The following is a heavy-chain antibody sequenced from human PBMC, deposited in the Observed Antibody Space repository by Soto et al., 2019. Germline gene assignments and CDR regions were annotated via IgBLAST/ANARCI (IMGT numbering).Heavy chain of an antibody. CDR3: ARAGSSSWYSGYYYYGMDV. CDR1: GFTFSSYD. V-gene: IGHV3-13*01. Sequence: PGGSLRLSCAASGFTFSSYDMHWVRQATGKGLEWVSAIGTAGDTYYPGSAKGRFTISRENAKNSLYLQMNSLRAGDTAVYYCARAGSSSWYSGYYYYGMDVWGQGTTVTVSS. D-gene: IGHD6-13*01. J-gene: IGHJ6*02. CDR2: IGTAGDT.